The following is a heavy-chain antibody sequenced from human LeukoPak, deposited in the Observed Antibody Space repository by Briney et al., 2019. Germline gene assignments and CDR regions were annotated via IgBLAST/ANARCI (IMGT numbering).Heavy chain of an antibody. V-gene: IGHV1-8*01. CDR1: GYTFTSYD. CDR2: MNPNSGNT. Sequence: ASVKVSCKASGYTFTSYDINWVRQATGQGLEWMGWMNPNSGNTGCAQKFQGRVTMTRDTSISTAYMELSRLRSDDTAVYYCARDTGTYYYDSSGYQVDNWFDPWGQGTLVTVSS. CDR3: ARDTGTYYYDSSGYQVDNWFDP. D-gene: IGHD3-22*01. J-gene: IGHJ5*02.